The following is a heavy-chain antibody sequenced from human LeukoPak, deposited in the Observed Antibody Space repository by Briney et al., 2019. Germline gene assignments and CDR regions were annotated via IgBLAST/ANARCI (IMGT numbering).Heavy chain of an antibody. V-gene: IGHV3-30*02. Sequence: GGSLRLSCAASGFTFSSYGMHWVRQAPGKGLEWVAFIRYDGSNKYYADSVKGRFTISRDNSKNTLYLQMNSLRAEDTAVYYCAKSLTYIEWAGDPWGQGTLVTVSS. CDR1: GFTFSSYG. D-gene: IGHD3-16*01. CDR3: AKSLTYIEWAGDP. CDR2: IRYDGSNK. J-gene: IGHJ5*02.